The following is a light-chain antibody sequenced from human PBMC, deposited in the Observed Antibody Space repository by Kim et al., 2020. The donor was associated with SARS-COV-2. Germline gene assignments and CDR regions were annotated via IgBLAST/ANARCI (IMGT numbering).Light chain of an antibody. V-gene: IGKV4-1*01. CDR1: QSVLYSSNNKNY. CDR2: WAS. CDR3: QQYYSNPQT. Sequence: ATINCKSSQSVLYSSNNKNYLAWYQQKPRQPPKLLIYWASTRESGVPDRFSGSGSGTDFTLTISSLQAEDVAVYYCQQYYSNPQTFGQGTKVDIK. J-gene: IGKJ1*01.